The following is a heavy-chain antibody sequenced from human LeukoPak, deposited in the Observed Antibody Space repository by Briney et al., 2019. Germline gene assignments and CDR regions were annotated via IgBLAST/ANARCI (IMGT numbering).Heavy chain of an antibody. D-gene: IGHD3-10*01. Sequence: GASVKVSCKASGYTFTSYYMHWVGQAPGQGLEWMGIINPSGGSTSYAQKFQGRVTMTRDMSTSTVYMELSSLGSEDTAVYYCARDSPMVRGVVDYWGQGTLVTVSS. CDR1: GYTFTSYY. V-gene: IGHV1-46*01. CDR2: INPSGGST. J-gene: IGHJ4*02. CDR3: ARDSPMVRGVVDY.